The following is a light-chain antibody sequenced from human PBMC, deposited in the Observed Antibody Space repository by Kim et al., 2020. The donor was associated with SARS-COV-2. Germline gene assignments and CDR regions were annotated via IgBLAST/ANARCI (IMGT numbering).Light chain of an antibody. CDR2: DAS. CDR3: LEYGRSPRT. CDR1: QSVSSG. J-gene: IGKJ1*01. V-gene: IGKV3-20*01. Sequence: ENVLTQSPGTLSLSPGERATLSCRASQSVSSGLAWYQQKPGQAPRLLIYDASTRATGIPDRFSGSGSGTDFTLTISRLGPEDFAVYYCLEYGRSPRTFGQGTKVGIK.